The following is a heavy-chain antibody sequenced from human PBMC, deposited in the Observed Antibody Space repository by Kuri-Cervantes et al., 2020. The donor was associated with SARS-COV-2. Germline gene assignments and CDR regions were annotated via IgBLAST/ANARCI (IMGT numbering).Heavy chain of an antibody. V-gene: IGHV3-20*04. CDR2: INWNGGST. J-gene: IGHJ5*02. Sequence: GESLKISCAASGFTFDDYGMSWVRQAPGKGLEWVSGINWNGGSTGYADSVKGRFTISRDNAKNSLYLQMNSLRAEDTAVYYCARDPSGSYYGQGWFDPWGQGTLVTVSS. CDR1: GFTFDDYG. D-gene: IGHD1-26*01. CDR3: ARDPSGSYYGQGWFDP.